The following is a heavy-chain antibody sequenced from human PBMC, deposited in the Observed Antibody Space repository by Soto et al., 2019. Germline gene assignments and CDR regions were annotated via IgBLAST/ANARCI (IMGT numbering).Heavy chain of an antibody. J-gene: IGHJ6*02. V-gene: IGHV3-23*01. CDR2: ILYSGGNT. CDR3: AKGRSYYYYYGVDV. CDR1: GCNFRSCP. Sequence: GGSQRPSSTPSGCNFRSCPMHCVRQAPGKGLEWVSDILYSGGNTYYADSVKGRFTISRDNSKSTLYLQMNSLRAEDTALYYCAKGRSYYYYYGVDVWGQGTTVTVSS.